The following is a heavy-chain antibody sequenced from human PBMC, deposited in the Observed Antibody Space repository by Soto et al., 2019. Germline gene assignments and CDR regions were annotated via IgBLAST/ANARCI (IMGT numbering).Heavy chain of an antibody. CDR1: GGSISSGGYY. J-gene: IGHJ6*02. CDR2: IYYSGST. Sequence: SETLSLTCTVSGGSISSGGYYWSWIRQHPGKGLEWIGYIYYSGSTYYNPSLKSRVTISVDTSKNQFSLKLSSVTAADTAVYYCASYYYYDSSGYYTDPEYGMDVWGQGTTVTVSS. CDR3: ASYYYYDSSGYYTDPEYGMDV. V-gene: IGHV4-31*03. D-gene: IGHD3-22*01.